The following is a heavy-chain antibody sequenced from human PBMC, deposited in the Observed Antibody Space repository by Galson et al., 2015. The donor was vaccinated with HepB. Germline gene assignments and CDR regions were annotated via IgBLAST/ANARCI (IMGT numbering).Heavy chain of an antibody. Sequence: SLRLSCAASGFTFSSYAMHWVRQAPGKGLEWVAVISYDGSNKYYADSVKGRFTISRDNSKNTLYLQMNSLRAEDTAVYYCARDETVDMTTVTTLDYWGQGTLVTVSS. V-gene: IGHV3-30*04. J-gene: IGHJ4*02. CDR2: ISYDGSNK. CDR1: GFTFSSYA. CDR3: ARDETVDMTTVTTLDY. D-gene: IGHD4-17*01.